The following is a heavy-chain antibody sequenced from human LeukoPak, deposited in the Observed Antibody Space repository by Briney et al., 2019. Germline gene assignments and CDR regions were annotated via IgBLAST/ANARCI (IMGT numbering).Heavy chain of an antibody. Sequence: ASVKVSCKASGYTFTSYDINWVRQATGQGLEWMGWMNPNSGNTGYAQKFQGRVTMTRNTSISTAYMELSSLRSEDTAVYYCAGVLQECSYGYGSDYWGQGTLVTVSS. V-gene: IGHV1-8*01. D-gene: IGHD5-18*01. CDR2: MNPNSGNT. J-gene: IGHJ4*02. CDR1: GYTFTSYD. CDR3: AGVLQECSYGYGSDY.